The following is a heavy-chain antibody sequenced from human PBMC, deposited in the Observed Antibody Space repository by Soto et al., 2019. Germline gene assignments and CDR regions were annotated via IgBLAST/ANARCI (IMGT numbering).Heavy chain of an antibody. D-gene: IGHD2-8*01. CDR2: ISSASSAI. CDR3: ARDLMGYAMDV. V-gene: IGHV3-48*03. Sequence: GGSLRLSCAASGFTFSSYHMDWVRQAPGKGLEWVSYISSASSAIYFADSVKGRFTISRDNAENSLFLQMNSLRAEDTAVYYCARDLMGYAMDVWGQGTTVTVSS. J-gene: IGHJ6*02. CDR1: GFTFSSYH.